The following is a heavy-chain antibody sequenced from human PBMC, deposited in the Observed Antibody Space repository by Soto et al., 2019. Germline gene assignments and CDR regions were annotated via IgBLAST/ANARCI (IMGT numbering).Heavy chain of an antibody. CDR2: ISAYNGNT. CDR3: ARDTGYCSSTSCRNYYYYYMDV. V-gene: IGHV1-18*01. D-gene: IGHD2-2*01. J-gene: IGHJ6*03. Sequence: SVKVSCKASGYTFTSYGISWVRQAPGQGLEWMGWISAYNGNTNYAQKLQGRVTMTTDTSTSTAYMELRSLRSDDTAVYYCARDTGYCSSTSCRNYYYYYMDVWGKGTTVTVSS. CDR1: GYTFTSYG.